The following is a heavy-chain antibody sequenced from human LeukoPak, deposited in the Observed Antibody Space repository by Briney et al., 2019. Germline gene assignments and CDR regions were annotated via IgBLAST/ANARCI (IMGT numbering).Heavy chain of an antibody. CDR2: IYWDDDK. D-gene: IGHD2-21*02. Sequence: SGPTLVKPTQTLTLTCTFSGFSLSTSGVGVGWIRQPPGKALEWLALIYWDDDKRYSPSLKSRLTITKDTSKNQVVLTMTNMDPVDTATYYCARIREGDCYQYGDAFDIWGQGTMVTVSS. CDR3: ARIREGDCYQYGDAFDI. J-gene: IGHJ3*02. CDR1: GFSLSTSGVG. V-gene: IGHV2-5*02.